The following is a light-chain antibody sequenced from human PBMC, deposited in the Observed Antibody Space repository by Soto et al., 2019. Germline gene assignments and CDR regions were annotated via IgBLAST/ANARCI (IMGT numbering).Light chain of an antibody. Sequence: DIQMTQSPSFLSASVGDRVTITCRASQTISSYLNWYQQKPGKAPKLLIYAASSLQRGVPSRFSGSGSGTDFTLTISSLQPEDFATYYCQQSYSNPRRTFGGGTKVDIK. CDR3: QQSYSNPRRT. J-gene: IGKJ4*01. CDR2: AAS. CDR1: QTISSY. V-gene: IGKV1-39*01.